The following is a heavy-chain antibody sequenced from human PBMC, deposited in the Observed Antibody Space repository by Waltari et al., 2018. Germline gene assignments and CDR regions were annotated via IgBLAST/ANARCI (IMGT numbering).Heavy chain of an antibody. D-gene: IGHD5-12*01. J-gene: IGHJ4*02. CDR2: IYYSGST. V-gene: IGHV4-59*01. Sequence: QVQLQESGPGLVKPSETLSLPCTVTGAPISDYYWSWIRQPPGKGLEWIGYIYYSGSTNYNPSLKSRVTISVDMSKNQFSLKLNSVTAADTAVDYCARNSGNPKYYFDNWGQGTLVTVSS. CDR3: ARNSGNPKYYFDN. CDR1: GAPISDYY.